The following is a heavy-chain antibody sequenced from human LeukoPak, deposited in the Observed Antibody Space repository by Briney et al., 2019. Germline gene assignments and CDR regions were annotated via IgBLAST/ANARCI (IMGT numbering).Heavy chain of an antibody. D-gene: IGHD5-12*01. V-gene: IGHV3-21*01. J-gene: IGHJ4*02. CDR3: ARARRNIVATPFDY. CDR2: ISSSSSYI. Sequence: GGSLRLSCAASGFTFSSYSMNGVRQAPGKGLEWVSSISSSSSYIYYADSVKGRFTISRDNAKNSLYLQMNSLRAEDTAVYYCARARRNIVATPFDYWGQGTLVTVSS. CDR1: GFTFSSYS.